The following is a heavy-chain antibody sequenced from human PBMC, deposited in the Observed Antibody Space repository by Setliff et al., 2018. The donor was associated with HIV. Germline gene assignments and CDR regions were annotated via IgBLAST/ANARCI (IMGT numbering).Heavy chain of an antibody. CDR1: NGSFSGYY. J-gene: IGHJ5*02. CDR3: ARGISTNAYWHGAPYNWFDP. Sequence: PSETLSLTCAVYNGSFSGYYWTWIRQPPGKGLEWIGEINHSGSTNYSPSLKSRVTISVDASRNQFSLRLSSVTATDTAIYYCARGISTNAYWHGAPYNWFDPWGQGILVTFSS. V-gene: IGHV4-34*01. D-gene: IGHD3-16*01. CDR2: INHSGST.